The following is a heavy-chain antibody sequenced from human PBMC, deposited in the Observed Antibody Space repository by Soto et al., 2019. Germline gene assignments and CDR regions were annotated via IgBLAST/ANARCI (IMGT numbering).Heavy chain of an antibody. J-gene: IGHJ5*02. V-gene: IGHV1-2*02. D-gene: IGHD3-22*01. CDR1: GYTFTGYY. CDR3: ARDGLYDVDITGWLHP. Sequence: GASVKVSCKAFGYTFTGYYMHWVRQAPGQGLEWLGWINPKSGATKYAQKFQGRVIMTRDTSMYTVYMEVMRLRSDDSAIYYCARDGLYDVDITGWLHPWGQGTQVTVSS. CDR2: INPKSGAT.